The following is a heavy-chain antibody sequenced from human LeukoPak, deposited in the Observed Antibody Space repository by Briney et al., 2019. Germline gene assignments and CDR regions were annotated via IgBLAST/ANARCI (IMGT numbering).Heavy chain of an antibody. J-gene: IGHJ5*01. V-gene: IGHV3-74*03. CDR2: INSDGYSI. CDR3: TRAGYSSGFDS. D-gene: IGHD6-19*01. Sequence: TGGSLRLSCAASGFTFSNAWMTWVRQAPGKGLVWVSRINSDGYSITYADSVKGRFTISRDNAKNTLYLQMNSLIAEDTAVYFCTRAGYSSGFDSWGQGTLVTVSS. CDR1: GFTFSNAW.